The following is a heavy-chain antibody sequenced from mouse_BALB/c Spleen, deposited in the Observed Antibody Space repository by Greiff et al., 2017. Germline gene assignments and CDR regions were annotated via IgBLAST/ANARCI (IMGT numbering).Heavy chain of an antibody. CDR3: AREGDFDY. J-gene: IGHJ2*01. CDR1: GFTFSSYG. CDR2: ISSGGSYT. Sequence: VKLMESGGDLVKPGGSLKLSCAASGFTFSSYGMSWVRQTPDKRLEWVATISSGGSYTYYPDSVKGRFTISRDNAKNTLYLQMSSLKSEDTAMYYCAREGDFDYWGQGTTLTVSS. V-gene: IGHV5-6*02.